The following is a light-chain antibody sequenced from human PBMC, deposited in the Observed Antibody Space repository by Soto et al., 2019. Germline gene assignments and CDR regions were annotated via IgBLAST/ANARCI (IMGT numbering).Light chain of an antibody. Sequence: QSALTQPASVSGSPGQSITISCTGTSSDVGGYNYVSWYQQHPGKAPKLMIYEVIKRPSGVPDRFSGSKSGNTASLTVSGLQAEDEAVYHCSSYAGSNNYVFGTGTKLTVL. J-gene: IGLJ1*01. CDR3: SSYAGSNNYV. V-gene: IGLV2-8*01. CDR1: SSDVGGYNY. CDR2: EVI.